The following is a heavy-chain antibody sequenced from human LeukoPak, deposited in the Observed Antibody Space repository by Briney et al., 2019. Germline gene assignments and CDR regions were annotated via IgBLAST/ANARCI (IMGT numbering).Heavy chain of an antibody. V-gene: IGHV3-21*01. CDR1: GFTFSSDS. CDR2: ISSSSSYI. D-gene: IGHD6-13*01. Sequence: GGSLRLSCAGSGFTFSSDSMNWVRQAPGKGLEWVSSISSSSSYIYYADSVKGRFTISRDNAKNSLYLQMNSLRAEDTAVYYCARGRGTLTAGTGYLDVWGKGTTAIVSS. J-gene: IGHJ6*03. CDR3: ARGRGTLTAGTGYLDV.